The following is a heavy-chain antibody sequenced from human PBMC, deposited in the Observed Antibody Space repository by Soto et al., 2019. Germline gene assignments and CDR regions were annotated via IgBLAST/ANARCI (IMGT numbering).Heavy chain of an antibody. CDR3: ARVATVIVRATTFGDYYYGMDG. CDR2: IIPIFGTA. Sequence: QVQLVQSGAEVKKPGSSVKVSCKASGGTFSSYAISWVRQAPGQGLEWMGGIIPIFGTANYAQKFQGRVTITADDSTSKDYRELSSLRSEDTAVYDCARVATVIVRATTFGDYYYGMDGWGHGTTVTFSS. D-gene: IGHD1-26*01. CDR1: GGTFSSYA. V-gene: IGHV1-69*01. J-gene: IGHJ6*02.